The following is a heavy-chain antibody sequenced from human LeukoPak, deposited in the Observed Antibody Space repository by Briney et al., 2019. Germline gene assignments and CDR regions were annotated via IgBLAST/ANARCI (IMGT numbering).Heavy chain of an antibody. CDR1: GFTFSNYA. D-gene: IGHD2-2*01. CDR3: AKTASPTPQYYYYMDV. J-gene: IGHJ6*03. Sequence: GGSPRLSCAASGFTFSNYAMNWVRQAPGKGLEWVSAISGGGGSTFYADSVKGRFTISRDDSKNTLHLQMNSLRADDTAVYYCAKTASPTPQYYYYMDVWGKGTTVTISS. CDR2: ISGGGGST. V-gene: IGHV3-23*01.